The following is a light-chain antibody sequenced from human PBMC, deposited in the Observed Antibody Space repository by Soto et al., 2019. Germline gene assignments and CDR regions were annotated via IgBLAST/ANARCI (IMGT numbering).Light chain of an antibody. CDR1: QSVSNN. CDR2: AAS. CDR3: QQRNNCPLIFT. Sequence: EIVLAQSPATLSLSPGEKATLSCRASQSVSNNFAWYQQKPGQAPRRLNYAASKRATGIPASFSRGGSGTAFTLNISSLEPEDFAVYYCQQRNNCPLIFTFGGTPRVDIK. V-gene: IGKV3-11*01. J-gene: IGKJ3*01.